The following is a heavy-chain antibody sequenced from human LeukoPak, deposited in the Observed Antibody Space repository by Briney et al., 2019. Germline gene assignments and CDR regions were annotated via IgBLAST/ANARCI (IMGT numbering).Heavy chain of an antibody. D-gene: IGHD5-12*01. V-gene: IGHV4-31*03. J-gene: IGHJ4*02. CDR3: ARRGYSGLDY. CDR1: GGSISSGGYY. Sequence: LSETLSLTCTVSGGSISSGGYYWSWIRQHPGKGLEWIGYIYYSGSTYYNPSLKSRVTISVDTSKNQFSLKLSSVTAADTAVYYCARRGYSGLDYWGQGTLVTVSS. CDR2: IYYSGST.